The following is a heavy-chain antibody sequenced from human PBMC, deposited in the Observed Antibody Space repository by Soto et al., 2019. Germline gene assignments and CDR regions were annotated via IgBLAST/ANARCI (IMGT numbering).Heavy chain of an antibody. CDR2: INHGRTT. V-gene: IGHV4-34*02. CDR3: ARGGGKTGYFFDI. D-gene: IGHD3-16*01. J-gene: IGHJ4*02. Sequence: QVQLRQWGAGLLKPSETLSLRCAVYGGSLSDYSWSWIRQSPEKGLEWIGEINHGRTTKYNPSLKSRVTISANTSNNQVSMILTSATAANTAVYRCARGGGKTGYFFDIWARGTLVTVSS. CDR1: GGSLSDYS.